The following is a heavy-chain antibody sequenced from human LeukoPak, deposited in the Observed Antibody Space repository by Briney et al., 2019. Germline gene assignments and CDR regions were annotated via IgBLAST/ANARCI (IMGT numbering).Heavy chain of an antibody. CDR2: ISAYNGNT. CDR3: ARVTGPGIPMIVVWGGYYYYMDV. V-gene: IGHV1-18*01. J-gene: IGHJ6*03. D-gene: IGHD3-22*01. Sequence: ASVKVSCKASGYTFTSYGISWVRQAPGQGLEWMGWISAYNGNTNYAQKLQGRVTMTTDTSTSTAYMELRSLRSDDTAVYYCARVTGPGIPMIVVWGGYYYYMDVWGKGTTVTVSS. CDR1: GYTFTSYG.